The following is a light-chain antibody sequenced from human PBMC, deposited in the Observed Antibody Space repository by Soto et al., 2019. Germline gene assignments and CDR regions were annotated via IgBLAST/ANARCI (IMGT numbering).Light chain of an antibody. CDR2: GAS. Sequence: EIVVTYSPASLYVSPGERAALSCRASHSVSSNLAWYQQKPGQAPRLLISGASTRASGVPARFRGSGIGTEFPLTISSIQSEDFATYYCQKYDSAPRTFGQGTKVDI. CDR3: QKYDSAPRT. CDR1: HSVSSN. J-gene: IGKJ1*01. V-gene: IGKV3-15*01.